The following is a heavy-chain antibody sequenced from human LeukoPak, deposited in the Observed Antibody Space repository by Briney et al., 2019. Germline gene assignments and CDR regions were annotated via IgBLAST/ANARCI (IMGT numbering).Heavy chain of an antibody. Sequence: GASVKVSCKASGYTFTSYAMHWVRQAPGQRLEWMGWINAGNGNTKYSQKFQGRVTITRDTSTSTAYMELRSLRSDDTAVYYCARDSYYDSRGYYYHDAFDIWGQGTMVTVAS. J-gene: IGHJ3*02. CDR3: ARDSYYDSRGYYYHDAFDI. D-gene: IGHD3-22*01. CDR2: INAGNGNT. CDR1: GYTFTSYA. V-gene: IGHV1-3*01.